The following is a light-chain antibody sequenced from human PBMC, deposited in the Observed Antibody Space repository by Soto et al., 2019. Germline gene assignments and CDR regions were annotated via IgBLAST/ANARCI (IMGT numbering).Light chain of an antibody. CDR1: SSNIGAGYD. V-gene: IGLV1-40*01. J-gene: IGLJ2*01. CDR3: QSYDSSLSGSRV. CDR2: GNS. Sequence: QSVLTQPPSVSGAPGQRVTISCTGSSSNIGAGYDVHWYQRLPGTAPKPLIYGNSNRPSGVPDRFSGSKSGTSASLAITGLQAEDEADYYCQSYDSSLSGSRVFGGGTKLTVL.